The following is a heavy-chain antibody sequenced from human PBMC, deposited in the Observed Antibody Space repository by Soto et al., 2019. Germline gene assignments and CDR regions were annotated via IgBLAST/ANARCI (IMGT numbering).Heavy chain of an antibody. D-gene: IGHD3-3*01. CDR2: ISGAGGST. Sequence: GGSLRLSCEGSGFTFGIYAMSWVRQAPGKGLEWVSLISGAGGSTSYADSVKGRFTISRDNSKSTLYLQMNSLRPEDTATYYCAGDYYDFWSGFLDYWGQGT. CDR1: GFTFGIYA. J-gene: IGHJ4*02. CDR3: AGDYYDFWSGFLDY. V-gene: IGHV3-23*01.